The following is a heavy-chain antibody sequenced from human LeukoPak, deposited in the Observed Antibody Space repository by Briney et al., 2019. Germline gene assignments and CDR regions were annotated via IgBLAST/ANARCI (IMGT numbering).Heavy chain of an antibody. Sequence: ASVKVSCKASNYTFTSYGFSWVRQAPGQGLEWMGRISVFNGNTNFAQKFQGRLTMTTDTTTSTAYMELRSLRSDDTAVYYCARSADSRGFPYYYYMDVWGKGTTVIISS. CDR2: ISVFNGNT. CDR3: ARSADSRGFPYYYYMDV. CDR1: NYTFTSYG. D-gene: IGHD3-22*01. J-gene: IGHJ6*03. V-gene: IGHV1-18*01.